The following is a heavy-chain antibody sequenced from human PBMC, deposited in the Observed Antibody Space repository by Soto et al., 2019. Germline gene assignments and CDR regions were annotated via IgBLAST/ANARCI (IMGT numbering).Heavy chain of an antibody. V-gene: IGHV3-23*01. CDR3: AKEPTYYYGSGSSYFHY. CDR2: ISGSGGST. CDR1: AFTFSSYA. D-gene: IGHD3-10*01. J-gene: IGHJ4*02. Sequence: GGSLRLSCAASAFTFSSYAMSWVRQAPGKGLEWVSGISGSGGSTSYADSVKGRFTISRDNSKNTLYLQMNSLRAEDTAIYYCAKEPTYYYGSGSSYFHYWGQGNLVTVSS.